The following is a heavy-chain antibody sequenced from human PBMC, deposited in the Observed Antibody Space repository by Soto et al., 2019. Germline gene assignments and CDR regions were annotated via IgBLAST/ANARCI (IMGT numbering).Heavy chain of an antibody. CDR2: TYKSNT. CDR3: ARGPSVGDF. J-gene: IGHJ3*01. D-gene: IGHD3-16*01. CDR1: GYSFTSYG. Sequence: QVQLVQSGAEVRKPGASVKVSCKAAGYSFTSYGITWVRQAPGQGLEWMGGTYKSNTNYAQKVQXRXTXXTDTSASTAYMELRSLTSDATAVYYCARGPSVGDFWGQGTLVTVSS. V-gene: IGHV1-18*01.